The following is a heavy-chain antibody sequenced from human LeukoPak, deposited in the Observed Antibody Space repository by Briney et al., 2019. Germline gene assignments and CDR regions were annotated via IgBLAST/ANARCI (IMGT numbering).Heavy chain of an antibody. CDR1: GLTVSSNC. CDR2: IYSGGNT. Sequence: GGTLRLSCAASGLTVSSNCMSWVRQAPGKGLEWVSFIYSGGNTYYADSVKGRFTISRDNSKNTVHLQMNSLRAEDTAMYYCARRAGDYSHPYDYWGQGTLVTVSS. V-gene: IGHV3-53*01. J-gene: IGHJ4*02. CDR3: ARRAGDYSHPYDY. D-gene: IGHD3-22*01.